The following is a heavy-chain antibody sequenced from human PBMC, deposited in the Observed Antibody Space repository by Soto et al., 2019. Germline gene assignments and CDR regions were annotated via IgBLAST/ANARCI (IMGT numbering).Heavy chain of an antibody. D-gene: IGHD7-27*01. Sequence: QVQLQESGPGQVKPSETLFLTCTVSGGSVSSGTYYWSWIRQPAGKGLEWMGYIYRGSPNYNPSRESRATISVDTSRTQFSLMLSSVTAADTAVDSGSRDQGLGAGYFALWGRGTLVTVSS. CDR3: SRDQGLGAGYFAL. CDR2: IYRGSP. CDR1: GGSVSSGTYY. V-gene: IGHV4-61*01. J-gene: IGHJ2*01.